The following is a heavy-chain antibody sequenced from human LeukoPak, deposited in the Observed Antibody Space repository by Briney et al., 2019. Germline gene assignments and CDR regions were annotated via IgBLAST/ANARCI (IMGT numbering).Heavy chain of an antibody. CDR2: IGRSGSTI. CDR1: GFIFSNYE. Sequence: GGSLRLSCVGSGFIFSNYEMNWVRQAPGKGPEWVSYIGRSGSTIYYADSVKGRFTISRDNAKNSLYLQVNSLRAEDTAVYYCARETDGGRYSPGSAQHWGQGTLVTVSS. V-gene: IGHV3-48*03. D-gene: IGHD1-26*01. J-gene: IGHJ1*01. CDR3: ARETDGGRYSPGSAQH.